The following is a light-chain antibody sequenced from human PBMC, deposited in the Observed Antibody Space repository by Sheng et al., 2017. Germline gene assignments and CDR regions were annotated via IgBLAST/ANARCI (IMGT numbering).Light chain of an antibody. J-gene: IGKJ5*01. CDR1: QSVGAY. Sequence: EIVLTQSPDTLSLSPGERATLSCWASQSVGAYLAWYQHKPGQAPRLLIFDASNRATGIPARFTGSGSGTDFTLTISSLEPEDFAVYSCQQRAGWPITFGQGTRLEIK. CDR3: QQRAGWPIT. CDR2: DAS. V-gene: IGKV3-11*01.